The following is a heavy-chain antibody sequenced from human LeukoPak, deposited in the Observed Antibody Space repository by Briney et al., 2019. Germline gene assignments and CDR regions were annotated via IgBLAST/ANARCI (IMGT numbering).Heavy chain of an antibody. Sequence: LSLTCTVSGGSISSGGYYWSWIRQHPGKGLEWVSVIYSGGSTYYADSVKGRFTISRDNSKNTLYLQMNSLRAEDTAVYYCARGSLGRDGYKMDAFDIWGQGTMVTVSS. V-gene: IGHV3-53*01. CDR1: GGSISSGGYY. CDR2: IYSGGST. J-gene: IGHJ3*02. D-gene: IGHD5-24*01. CDR3: ARGSLGRDGYKMDAFDI.